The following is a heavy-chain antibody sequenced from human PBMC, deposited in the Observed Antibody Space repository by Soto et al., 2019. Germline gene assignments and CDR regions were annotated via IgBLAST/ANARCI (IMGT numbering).Heavy chain of an antibody. D-gene: IGHD5-18*01. CDR3: ARVQLWLLYFDY. V-gene: IGHV4-61*01. CDR2: IYYSGST. CDR1: GGSVSSGSYY. J-gene: IGHJ4*02. Sequence: QVQLQESGPGLVKPSETLSLTCTVSGGSVSSGSYYWSWIRQPPGKGLEWIGYIYYSGSTNYNPSLKSRVTISVDTSKNQFSLKLSSVTAADMAVYYCARVQLWLLYFDYWGQGTLVTVSS.